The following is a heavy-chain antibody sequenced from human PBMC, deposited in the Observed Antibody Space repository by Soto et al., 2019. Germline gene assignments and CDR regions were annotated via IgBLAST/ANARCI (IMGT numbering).Heavy chain of an antibody. V-gene: IGHV3-23*01. CDR2: ISGSGGST. J-gene: IGHJ4*02. D-gene: IGHD2-15*01. Sequence: GGSLRLSCAASGFTFSSYAMSWVRQAPGKGLEWVSAISGSGGSTYYADSVKGRFTISRDNSKNTLYLQMNSLRAEDTAVYYCAKLLNVVVVAATRGGYFDYWGQGTLVTVSS. CDR3: AKLLNVVVVAATRGGYFDY. CDR1: GFTFSSYA.